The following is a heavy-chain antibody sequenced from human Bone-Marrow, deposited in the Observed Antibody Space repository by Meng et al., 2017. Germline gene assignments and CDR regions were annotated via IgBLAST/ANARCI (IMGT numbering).Heavy chain of an antibody. Sequence: GESLKISCAASGFTFSSYAMHWVRQAPGKGLEYVSAISSNGGSTYYANSVKGRFTISRDNSKNTLYLQMGSLRAEDMAVYYCARARGYSYGYAFDIWGQGTMVTVAS. D-gene: IGHD5-18*01. CDR3: ARARGYSYGYAFDI. CDR2: ISSNGGST. CDR1: GFTFSSYA. J-gene: IGHJ3*02. V-gene: IGHV3-64*01.